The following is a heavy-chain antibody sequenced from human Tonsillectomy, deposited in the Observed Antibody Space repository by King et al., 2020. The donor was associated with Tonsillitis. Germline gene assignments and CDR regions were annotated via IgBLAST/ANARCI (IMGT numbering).Heavy chain of an antibody. CDR2: IYHSGST. CDR1: GYSISSGYY. CDR3: ARNYYDSSGIYFDY. D-gene: IGHD3-22*01. Sequence: VQLQESGPGLVKPSETLSLTCAVSGYSISSGYYWGWIRQPPGKGLEWIGSIYHSGSTYYNPSLKSRVTISVDTSKNQFSLKLSSVTAADTAVYYCARNYYDSSGIYFDYWGQGTLVTVSS. J-gene: IGHJ4*02. V-gene: IGHV4-38-2*01.